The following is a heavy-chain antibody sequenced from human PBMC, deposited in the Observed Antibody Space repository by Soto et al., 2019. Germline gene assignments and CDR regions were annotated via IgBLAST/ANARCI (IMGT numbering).Heavy chain of an antibody. J-gene: IGHJ2*01. Sequence: QVQLVQSGAEVKKPGSSVQVSCKASGGTFSSYTISWVRQAPGQGLEWMGRIIPILGIANYAQKFQGRGTITADKSTSTAYMELSSLRSEDTAVYYCARDVAIRRTYWYFDLWGRGTLVTVSS. CDR1: GGTFSSYT. CDR2: IIPILGIA. D-gene: IGHD2-21*01. V-gene: IGHV1-69*08. CDR3: ARDVAIRRTYWYFDL.